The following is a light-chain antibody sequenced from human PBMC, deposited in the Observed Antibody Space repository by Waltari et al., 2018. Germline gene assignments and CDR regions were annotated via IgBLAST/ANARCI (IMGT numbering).Light chain of an antibody. CDR2: GVN. CDR1: SSDIGSYNV. CDR3: SSYAGSVV. J-gene: IGLJ3*02. V-gene: IGLV2-23*02. Sequence: QSALTQPASVSGSRGQSITIPCTRSSSDIGSYNVVSWYQHHPGKTPKLLIYGVNNRPSGVSNRFSGSKSGNTASLTISGLQAEDEADYYCSSYAGSVVFGGGTKLTVL.